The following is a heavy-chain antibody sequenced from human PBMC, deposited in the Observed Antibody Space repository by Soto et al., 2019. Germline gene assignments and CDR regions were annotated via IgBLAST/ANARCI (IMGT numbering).Heavy chain of an antibody. CDR3: ARECEYSSSGYYYYYMDV. Sequence: SETLSLTCTVSGDSISSGGYYWSWIRQHPGKGLEWIGYIYYSGSTYYNPSLKSRVTISVDTSKNQFSLKLSSVTAADTAVYYCARECEYSSSGYYYYYMDVWGKGTTVTVSS. V-gene: IGHV4-31*03. J-gene: IGHJ6*03. CDR2: IYYSGST. D-gene: IGHD6-6*01. CDR1: GDSISSGGYY.